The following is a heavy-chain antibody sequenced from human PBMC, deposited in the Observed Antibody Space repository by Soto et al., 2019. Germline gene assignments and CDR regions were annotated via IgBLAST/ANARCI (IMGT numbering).Heavy chain of an antibody. J-gene: IGHJ4*02. Sequence: GGSLRLSCAASGFTFSSYAMGWVRQGPGKGLEWVAVVSIGGSTHYADSVRGRFTISRDNSKNTLSLQINSLTAEDTAVYFCAKRRGAGGHFDYWGQGARVTVSS. CDR2: VSIGGST. V-gene: IGHV3-23*01. D-gene: IGHD2-15*01. CDR1: GFTFSSYA. CDR3: AKRRGAGGHFDY.